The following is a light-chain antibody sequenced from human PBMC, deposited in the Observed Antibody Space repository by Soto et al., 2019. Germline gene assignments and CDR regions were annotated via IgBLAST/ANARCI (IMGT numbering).Light chain of an antibody. V-gene: IGKV1-5*03. CDR1: QTISSW. J-gene: IGKJ1*01. CDR2: KAS. CDR3: QQYNSYPRT. Sequence: DIQMTQSPSTLSGTVGDRVTITCRASQTISSWLAWYQQKPGKAPKLLIYKASTLKSGVASRFSGSGSGTEFTLTISSLQPDDFATYYCQQYNSYPRTFGQGTKVDIK.